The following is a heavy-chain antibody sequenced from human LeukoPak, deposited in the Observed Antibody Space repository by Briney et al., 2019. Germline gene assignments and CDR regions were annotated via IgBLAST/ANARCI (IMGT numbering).Heavy chain of an antibody. CDR3: ARDLGSGYYYELYYYYYGMDV. V-gene: IGHV3-7*01. D-gene: IGHD3-22*01. Sequence: GGSLRLSCAASGFIFSSYWMTWVRQALGKGLEWVANIKQDGSEKYYVDSVKGRFTISRDNAENSLYLQLNSLRAEATAVYYCARDLGSGYYYELYYYYYGMDVWGQGTTVTVSS. CDR1: GFIFSSYW. J-gene: IGHJ6*02. CDR2: IKQDGSEK.